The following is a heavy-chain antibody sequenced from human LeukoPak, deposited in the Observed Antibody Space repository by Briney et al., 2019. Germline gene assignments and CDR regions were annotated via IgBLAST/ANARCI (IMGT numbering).Heavy chain of an antibody. D-gene: IGHD3-22*01. V-gene: IGHV1-8*01. Sequence: GASVKVSCKASGYTFTSYDINWVRQATGQGLEWMGWMNPNSGNTGYAQKFQGRVTMTRNTSISTAYMELSSLRSEDTAVYYCARARYYYDSSGFSNWLDPWGQGTLVTVSS. J-gene: IGHJ5*02. CDR1: GYTFTSYD. CDR3: ARARYYYDSSGFSNWLDP. CDR2: MNPNSGNT.